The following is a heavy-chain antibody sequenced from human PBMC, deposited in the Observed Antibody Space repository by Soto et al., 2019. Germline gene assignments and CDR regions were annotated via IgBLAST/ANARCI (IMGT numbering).Heavy chain of an antibody. D-gene: IGHD2-15*01. J-gene: IGHJ4*02. CDR1: GFTFDDYT. Sequence: EVQLVESGGVVVQPGGSLRLSCAASGFTFDDYTMHWVRQAPGKGLEWVSLISWDGGSTYYADSVKGRFTISRDNSKNSLYLQMNSLRAADTALYDTAKDIATRAHAYFDYWGLGTLVTVSS. CDR3: AKDIATRAHAYFDY. CDR2: ISWDGGST. V-gene: IGHV3-43*01.